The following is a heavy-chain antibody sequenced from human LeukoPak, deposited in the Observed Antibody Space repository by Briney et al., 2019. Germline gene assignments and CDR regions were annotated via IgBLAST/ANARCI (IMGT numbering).Heavy chain of an antibody. D-gene: IGHD6-13*01. CDR1: GFPLRTSH. CDR3: ARFIAAAGTKDDY. V-gene: IGHV3-48*04. J-gene: IGHJ4*02. CDR2: ISSSSDTI. Sequence: GGSLRLSCGASGFPLRTSHMNWVRQAPGKGLEWVSYISSSSDTIYYADSVKGRFTISRDNAKNTLYLQMNSLRAEDTAVYYCARFIAAAGTKDDYWGQGTLVTVSS.